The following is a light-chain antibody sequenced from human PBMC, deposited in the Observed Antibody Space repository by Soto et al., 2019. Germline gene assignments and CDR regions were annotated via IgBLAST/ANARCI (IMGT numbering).Light chain of an antibody. V-gene: IGKV1-5*03. J-gene: IGKJ1*01. CDR2: KAS. Sequence: DIQMTQSPSTLSASVGDRVTITCRASQSISSFLAWYQQRPGKAPKLLIYKASSLDSGVPSRFSGSGSGTEFTLISNSLQHDFFANYCCQQNSNSSTFGQGTKVEIK. CDR1: QSISSF. CDR3: QQNSNSST.